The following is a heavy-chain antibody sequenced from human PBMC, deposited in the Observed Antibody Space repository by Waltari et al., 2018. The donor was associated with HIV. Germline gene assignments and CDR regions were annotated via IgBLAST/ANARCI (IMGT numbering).Heavy chain of an antibody. CDR3: ARLTSASYHGGLGY. Sequence: EVQLVQSGAEVKKPGQTLKISCKGSGSSFSNYWIAWVRQMPGRGLEWMGYISPGDAETRYSPSFQGQVTISADKSISTAYLQWSSLKASDSALYYCARLTSASYHGGLGYWGQGTLVTVSS. J-gene: IGHJ4*02. CDR1: GSSFSNYW. D-gene: IGHD1-26*01. V-gene: IGHV5-51*03. CDR2: ISPGDAET.